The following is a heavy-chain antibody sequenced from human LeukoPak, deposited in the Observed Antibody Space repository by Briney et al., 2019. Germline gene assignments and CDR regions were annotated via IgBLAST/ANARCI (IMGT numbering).Heavy chain of an antibody. CDR3: ARGRMRYYDIMSVYFDY. V-gene: IGHV4-30-2*01. D-gene: IGHD3-22*01. Sequence: SETLSLTCAVSGGSISSGGYSWSWIRQPPGKGLEWIGYIYHSGSTYYNPSLKSRVTISVDRSKNQFSLKLSSVTAADTAVYYCARGRMRYYDIMSVYFDYWGQGTLVTVSS. J-gene: IGHJ4*02. CDR1: GGSISSGGYS. CDR2: IYHSGST.